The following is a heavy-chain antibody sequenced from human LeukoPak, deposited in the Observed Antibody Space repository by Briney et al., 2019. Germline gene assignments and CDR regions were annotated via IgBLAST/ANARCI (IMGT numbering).Heavy chain of an antibody. J-gene: IGHJ4*02. V-gene: IGHV3-30-3*01. CDR1: GFTFSSYA. CDR3: ARDSGSYYEYYFDY. CDR2: ISYDGSNK. Sequence: GRSLRLSCAASGFTFSSYAMHWVRQAPGKGLEWVAVISYDGSNKYYADFVKGRFTISRDNSKNTLYLQMNSLRAEDTAVYYCARDSGSYYEYYFDYWGQGTLVTVSS. D-gene: IGHD1-26*01.